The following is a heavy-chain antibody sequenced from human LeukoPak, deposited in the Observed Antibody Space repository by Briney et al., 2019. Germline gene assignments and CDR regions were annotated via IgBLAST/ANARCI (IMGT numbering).Heavy chain of an antibody. CDR2: IFYVGSA. Sequence: SETLSLTCTVSGDSICSHYWNWIRQPPGKGLEWIGYIFYVGSANYNPSLKSRVTISVDTSKNQFSLKLNSVTAADTAVYYCARDYCDSRGEAFDIWGQGTMVTVSS. CDR1: GDSICSHY. V-gene: IGHV4-59*11. J-gene: IGHJ3*02. CDR3: ARDYCDSRGEAFDI. D-gene: IGHD2/OR15-2a*01.